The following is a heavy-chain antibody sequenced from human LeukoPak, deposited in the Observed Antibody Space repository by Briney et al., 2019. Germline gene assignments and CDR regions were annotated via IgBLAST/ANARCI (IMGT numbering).Heavy chain of an antibody. V-gene: IGHV1-69*05. Sequence: WASVKVSCKASGGTFSSYAISWVRHAPGQGLEWMGGIIPIFGTANYAQKFQGRVTITTDESTSTAYMELSSLRSEDTAVYYCARDRASSINDAFDIWGQGTMVTVSS. D-gene: IGHD3-10*01. CDR2: IIPIFGTA. J-gene: IGHJ3*02. CDR1: GGTFSSYA. CDR3: ARDRASSINDAFDI.